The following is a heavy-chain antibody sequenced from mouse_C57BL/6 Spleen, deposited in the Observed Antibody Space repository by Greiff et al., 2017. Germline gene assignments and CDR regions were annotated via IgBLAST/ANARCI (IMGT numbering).Heavy chain of an antibody. CDR1: GYSFTSYY. V-gene: IGHV1-66*01. CDR3: ARGMFGDYGYFDF. J-gene: IGHJ1*03. CDR2: IYPGSGNT. D-gene: IGHD2-4*01. Sequence: QVQLKQSGPELVKPGASVKMSCKASGYSFTSYYIPWVKQRPGQGLEWIGWIYPGSGNTKYNEKFKGKATLTADTSSNSAYMQLSSLTSEDSAVYYGARGMFGDYGYFDFWGTGTTVTVSS.